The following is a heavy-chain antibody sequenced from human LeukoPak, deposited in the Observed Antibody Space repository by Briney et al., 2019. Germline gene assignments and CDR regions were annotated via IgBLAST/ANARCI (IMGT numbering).Heavy chain of an antibody. J-gene: IGHJ4*02. Sequence: GGSLRLSCAASGFTFSSYGMPWVRQAPGKGLEWVAVISYDGSNKYYADSVKGRFTISRDNSKNTLYLQMNSLRAEDTAVYYCAKGGVWGNYFDYWGQGTLVSVSS. CDR1: GFTFSSYG. CDR3: AKGGVWGNYFDY. D-gene: IGHD1-26*01. V-gene: IGHV3-30*18. CDR2: ISYDGSNK.